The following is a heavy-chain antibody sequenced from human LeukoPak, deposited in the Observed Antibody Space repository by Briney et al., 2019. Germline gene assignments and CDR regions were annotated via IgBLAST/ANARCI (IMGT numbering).Heavy chain of an antibody. CDR3: ARLPGNSFTSYYFDY. D-gene: IGHD4-23*01. J-gene: IGHJ4*02. Sequence: GGSLRLSCAASGFTVSSNYMSWVRQAPGKGLEWVSAIYSGGSTYYADSVKGRFTISRHNSKNTLYLQMNSLRAEDTAVYYCARLPGNSFTSYYFDYWGQGTLVTVSS. CDR1: GFTVSSNY. V-gene: IGHV3-53*04. CDR2: IYSGGST.